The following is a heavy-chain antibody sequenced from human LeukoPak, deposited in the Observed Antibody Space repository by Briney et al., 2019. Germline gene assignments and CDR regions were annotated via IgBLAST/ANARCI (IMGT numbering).Heavy chain of an antibody. J-gene: IGHJ4*02. Sequence: GGSLRLSCAASGFTFSSYGMHWVRQAPGKGLEWVAFIRYDGSNKYYADSVKGRFTISRDNSKNTLYLQMNSLRAEDTAVYYCAKDGMNYYGSGSYYDYWGQGTLVTVSS. V-gene: IGHV3-30*02. D-gene: IGHD3-10*01. CDR1: GFTFSSYG. CDR3: AKDGMNYYGSGSYYDY. CDR2: IRYDGSNK.